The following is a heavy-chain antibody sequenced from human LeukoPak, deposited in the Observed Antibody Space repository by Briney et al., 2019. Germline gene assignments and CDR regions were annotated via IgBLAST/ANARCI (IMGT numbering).Heavy chain of an antibody. J-gene: IGHJ5*02. CDR1: GGTFSSYA. CDR2: IIPILGIA. D-gene: IGHD7-27*01. V-gene: IGHV1-69*04. CDR3: ARDLGEGWFDP. Sequence: SVKVSCKASGGTFSSYAISWVRQAPGQGLEWMGRIIPILGIANYAQKFQGRVAITADKSTSTAYMELSSLRSEDTAVYYCARDLGEGWFDPWGQGTLVTVSS.